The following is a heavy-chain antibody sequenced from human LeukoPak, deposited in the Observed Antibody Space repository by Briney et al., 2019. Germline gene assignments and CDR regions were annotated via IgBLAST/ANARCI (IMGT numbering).Heavy chain of an antibody. CDR3: ARRFSVTMIVVVNHDAFDI. CDR1: GFSLSYHD. D-gene: IGHD3-22*01. CDR2: ITSSGNTI. J-gene: IGHJ3*02. V-gene: IGHV3-48*03. Sequence: GGSLRLSCAASGFSLSYHDMNWVRQSPGKGLEWVSSITSSGNTIYYADSVKGRFTISRDNAKNSVYLQMNSLRDENTAVYYCARRFSVTMIVVVNHDAFDIWGQGTMVTVSS.